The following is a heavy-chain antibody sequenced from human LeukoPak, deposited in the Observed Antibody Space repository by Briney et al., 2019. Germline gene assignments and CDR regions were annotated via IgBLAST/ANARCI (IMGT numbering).Heavy chain of an antibody. CDR3: AREWFGESSDDFDY. D-gene: IGHD3-10*01. CDR1: GYTFTSYG. V-gene: IGHV1-18*01. Sequence: ASVKVSCKASGYTFTSYGISWVRQAPGQGLEWMGWISAYNGNTNYAQKLQGRVTMTTDTSTSTAYMELRSLRSDDTAVYYCAREWFGESSDDFDYWGQGTLVTVSS. J-gene: IGHJ4*02. CDR2: ISAYNGNT.